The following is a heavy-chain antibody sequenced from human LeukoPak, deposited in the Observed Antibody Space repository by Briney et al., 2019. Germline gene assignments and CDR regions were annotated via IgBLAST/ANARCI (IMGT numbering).Heavy chain of an antibody. V-gene: IGHV3-64*04. CDR3: AKDVGKWESLHFFDY. CDR1: GFTFGAYF. CDR2: ISSNEYDT. D-gene: IGHD1-26*01. J-gene: IGHJ4*02. Sequence: GGSLRLSCSASGFTFGAYFMHWVRQAPGKGLQYVSSISSNEYDTYYADSVTGRFTISRDNSRNTLYLQMNSLRGDDTAVYYCAKDVGKWESLHFFDYWGQGTLVTVSS.